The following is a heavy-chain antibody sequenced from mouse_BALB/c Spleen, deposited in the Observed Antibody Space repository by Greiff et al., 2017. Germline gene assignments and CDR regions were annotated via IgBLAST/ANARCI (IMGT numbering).Heavy chain of an antibody. D-gene: IGHD4-1*01. Sequence: VQLKQSGPGLVAPSQSLSITCTVSGFSLTSYGVHWVRQPPGKGLEWLGVIWAGGSTNYNSALMSRLSISKDNSKSQVFLKMNSLQTDDTAMYYYARWEWFAYWGQGTLVTVSA. V-gene: IGHV2-9*02. J-gene: IGHJ3*01. CDR1: GFSLTSYG. CDR3: ARWEWFAY. CDR2: IWAGGST.